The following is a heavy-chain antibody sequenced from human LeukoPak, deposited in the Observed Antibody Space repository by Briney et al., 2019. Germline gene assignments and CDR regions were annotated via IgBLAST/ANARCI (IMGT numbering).Heavy chain of an antibody. J-gene: IGHJ4*02. CDR1: GFTFSSDT. D-gene: IGHD3-10*01. V-gene: IGHV3-64D*06. CDR3: VKDGSGSYYTYYFDY. Sequence: PGGALRLSCSASGFTFSSDTMHSVRQAPGKGRGYGSAISSNGGSTYYADSVKGRCTISTDNSKNTLCLQMSSLRAEDTAVYYCVKDGSGSYYTYYFDYWGQGTLVTVSS. CDR2: ISSNGGST.